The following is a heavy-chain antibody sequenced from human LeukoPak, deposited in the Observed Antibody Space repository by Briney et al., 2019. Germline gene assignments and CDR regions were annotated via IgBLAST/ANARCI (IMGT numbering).Heavy chain of an antibody. D-gene: IGHD2-2*01. V-gene: IGHV5-51*01. CDR2: IYPGDSDT. CDR1: GYSLTTYR. CDR3: ARRQGFSSTSCHLNY. J-gene: IGHJ4*02. Sequence: GESLKIPCRGSGYSLTTYRIGWVRQMPGKGLEWMGIIYPGDSDTRYSPSFQGQVTMSADKSINTAYLQWSSLKASDTAMYYCARRQGFSSTSCHLNYGGQGTLVTVSS.